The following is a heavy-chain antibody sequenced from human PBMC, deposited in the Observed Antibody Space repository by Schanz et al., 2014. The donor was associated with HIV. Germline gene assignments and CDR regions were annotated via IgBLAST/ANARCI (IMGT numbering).Heavy chain of an antibody. CDR3: ARDSPVAAGTLDY. Sequence: QVQLVQSGAEVKKPGSSVKVFCRASGGTFINYAFSWVRQAPGQGLEWMGGTTPIFGTSNYAQKFQGRATITADESTSTAYMELSSLRSEDTAVYYCARDSPVAAGTLDYWGQGTLVTVS. V-gene: IGHV1-69*01. CDR1: GGTFINYA. D-gene: IGHD6-13*01. J-gene: IGHJ4*02. CDR2: TTPIFGTS.